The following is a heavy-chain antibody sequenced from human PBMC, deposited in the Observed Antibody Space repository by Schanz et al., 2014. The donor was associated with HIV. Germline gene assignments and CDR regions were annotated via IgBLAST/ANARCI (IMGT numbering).Heavy chain of an antibody. CDR2: IWYDGSNK. Sequence: QVQLVESGGGVVQPGRSLRLSCAASGYTFSNYGMHWVRQAPGKGLEWVAVIWYDGSNKKYAESVQGRFIISRDDSKNTVFLQMNSLGVEDTAVYYCARDSAAARYWGQGTLVIVSP. CDR1: GYTFSNYG. CDR3: ARDSAAARY. V-gene: IGHV3-33*01. J-gene: IGHJ4*02. D-gene: IGHD6-13*01.